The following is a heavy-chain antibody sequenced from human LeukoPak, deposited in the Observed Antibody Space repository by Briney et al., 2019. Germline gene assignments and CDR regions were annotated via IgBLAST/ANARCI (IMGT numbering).Heavy chain of an antibody. D-gene: IGHD2-8*01. J-gene: IGHJ5*02. CDR2: IIPIFGTA. Sequence: SVKVSCKASGGTFSSYAISWVRQAPGQGLGWMGGIIPIFGTANYAQKFQGRVTITTDESTSTAYMELSSLRSEDTAVYYCASVLMVYNNWFDPWGQGTLVTVSS. CDR3: ASVLMVYNNWFDP. V-gene: IGHV1-69*05. CDR1: GGTFSSYA.